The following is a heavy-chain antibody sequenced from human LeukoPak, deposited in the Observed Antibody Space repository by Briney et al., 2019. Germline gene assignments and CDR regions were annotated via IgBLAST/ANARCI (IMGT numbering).Heavy chain of an antibody. CDR2: IYYTGVT. CDR3: AREEASAGDY. V-gene: IGHV4-39*01. Sequence: PSETLSLTCTVSGGSISSNSPYWAWIRQPPGKGLEWIGSIYYTGVTFYSPSLKSRVTISVDTSKNQFSLKVISVTAADTAVYYCAREEASAGDYWGQGTLVTVSS. CDR1: GGSISSNSPY. J-gene: IGHJ4*02. D-gene: IGHD6-13*01.